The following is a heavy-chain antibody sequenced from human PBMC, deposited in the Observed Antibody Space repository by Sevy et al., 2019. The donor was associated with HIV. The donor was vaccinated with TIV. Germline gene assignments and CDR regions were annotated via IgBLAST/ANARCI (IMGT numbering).Heavy chain of an antibody. CDR1: GFSLESYW. D-gene: IGHD2-21*01. CDR2: IKEDDTVK. J-gene: IGHJ4*02. V-gene: IGHV3-7*04. Sequence: GGSLRLSCVASGFSLESYWMNWVRQAPGKPLEWVANIKEDDTVKYYVDSVKGRFTISRDNGRNLVYLLMNNLKVEDTALYYCVRAIQSEGSFWGQGTRVTVSS. CDR3: VRAIQSEGSF.